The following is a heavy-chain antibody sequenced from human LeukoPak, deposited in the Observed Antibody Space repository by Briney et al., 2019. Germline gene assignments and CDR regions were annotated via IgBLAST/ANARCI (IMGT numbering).Heavy chain of an antibody. Sequence: PGRSLTLSCAVSGFTFNEYGMHLVRQAPGKGLEWVAAISHDGSKTYSGDSVKGRFTISRDNSKTTLFLEMNSLRPEDTAMYYCAKDAGQWQNWNWFAPWGQGTLVIVSS. CDR2: ISHDGSKT. D-gene: IGHD6-19*01. CDR1: GFTFNEYG. CDR3: AKDAGQWQNWNWFAP. J-gene: IGHJ5*02. V-gene: IGHV3-30*18.